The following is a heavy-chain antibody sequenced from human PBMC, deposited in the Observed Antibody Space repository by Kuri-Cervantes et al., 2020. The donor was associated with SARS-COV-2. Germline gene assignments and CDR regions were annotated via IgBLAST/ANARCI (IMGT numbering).Heavy chain of an antibody. CDR3: ARGRAAAERPYWYFDL. Sequence: ASVKVSCKASGYTFTGYYMHWVRQAPGQGLEWMGWINPNSGGTNYAQKFQGRVTMTRDTSISTAYMELSRLRSDDTAVYYCARGRAAAERPYWYFDLWGRGTLVTVSS. J-gene: IGHJ2*01. CDR1: GYTFTGYY. V-gene: IGHV1-2*02. CDR2: INPNSGGT. D-gene: IGHD6-13*01.